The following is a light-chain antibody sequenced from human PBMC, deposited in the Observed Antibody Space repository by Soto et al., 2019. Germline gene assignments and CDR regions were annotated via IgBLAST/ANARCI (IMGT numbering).Light chain of an antibody. CDR2: EVS. V-gene: IGLV2-14*01. J-gene: IGLJ3*02. Sequence: QSVLTQPASVSGSPGQSITISCTGTSSDVGGYNYVSWYQQHPGKAPKLMIYEVSNRPSGVSNRFSGSKSGNTASLTISGLQAEDEADYYCSLKTSSVTWVFGGGTKLTVL. CDR1: SSDVGGYNY. CDR3: SLKTSSVTWV.